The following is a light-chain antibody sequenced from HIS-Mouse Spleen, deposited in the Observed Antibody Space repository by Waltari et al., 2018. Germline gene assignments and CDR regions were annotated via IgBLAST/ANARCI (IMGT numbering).Light chain of an antibody. Sequence: QSALTQPPSASGSPGQSVTISCTGTSSDVGGYNYVSWYQQHPGKAPKLMIYEVSKRPAGVPVRFSGSKPGNTASLTVSGLQAEDEADYYCSSYAGSNNWVFGGGTKLTVL. V-gene: IGLV2-8*01. CDR3: SSYAGSNNWV. CDR1: SSDVGGYNY. J-gene: IGLJ3*02. CDR2: EVS.